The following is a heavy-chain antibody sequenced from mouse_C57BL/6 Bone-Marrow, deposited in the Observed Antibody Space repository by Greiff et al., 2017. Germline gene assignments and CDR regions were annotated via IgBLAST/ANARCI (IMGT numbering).Heavy chain of an antibody. CDR1: GYTFTSYG. CDR2: IYPRSGNT. V-gene: IGHV1-81*01. CDR3: VGGWFAY. Sequence: VMLQQSGAELARPGASVKLSCKASGYTFTSYGISWVKQRTGQGLEWIGEIYPRSGNTYYNEKFKGKATLTADKSSSTAYMELRSLTSEDSAVYFCVGGWFAYWGQGTLVTVSA. J-gene: IGHJ3*01.